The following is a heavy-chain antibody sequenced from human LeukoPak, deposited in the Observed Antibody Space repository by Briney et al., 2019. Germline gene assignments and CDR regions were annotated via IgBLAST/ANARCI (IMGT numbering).Heavy chain of an antibody. D-gene: IGHD1-26*01. J-gene: IGHJ4*02. CDR2: INPNSGGT. Sequence: GASVKVSCKASGYTFTGYYMHWVRQAPGQGLEWIGWINPNSGGTNYAQKFQGRVTMTRDTSISTAYKELSRLRSDDTAVYYCARVSMGDTRWGSLNDYWGQGTLVTVSS. CDR1: GYTFTGYY. V-gene: IGHV1-2*02. CDR3: ARVSMGDTRWGSLNDY.